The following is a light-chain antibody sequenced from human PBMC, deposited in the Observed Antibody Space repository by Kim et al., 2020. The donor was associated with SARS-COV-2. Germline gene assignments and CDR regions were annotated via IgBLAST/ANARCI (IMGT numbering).Light chain of an antibody. CDR2: AAS. V-gene: IGKV1-39*01. Sequence: DIQMTQSPSSLSASIGDRVTITCRASQNIRNSLNWYQQKPGRAPKLLIYAASSLHSGVPSRFSGRASGTDFTLSINSLQREDFATYYCQQSDGSSTFGQGTRREIK. CDR1: QNIRNS. J-gene: IGKJ5*01. CDR3: QQSDGSST.